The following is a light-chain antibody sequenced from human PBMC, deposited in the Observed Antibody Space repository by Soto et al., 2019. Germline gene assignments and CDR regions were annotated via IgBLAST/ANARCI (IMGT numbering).Light chain of an antibody. CDR3: QQYNSYLWT. CDR1: QSISSW. J-gene: IGKJ1*01. Sequence: DIQMTQSPSTLSASVGDRVTITCRASQSISSWLAWYQQKPGKAPNLLIYKASSLESGVPSRFSGSGSGTEFTLTINNLQPDDFATYYCQQYNSYLWTFGQGTKVDIK. V-gene: IGKV1-5*03. CDR2: KAS.